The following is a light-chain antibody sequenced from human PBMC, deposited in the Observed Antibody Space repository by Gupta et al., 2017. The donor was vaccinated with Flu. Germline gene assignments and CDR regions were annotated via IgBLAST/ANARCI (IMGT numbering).Light chain of an antibody. CDR1: ALPKQY. CDR3: QSTDITGTYRV. Sequence: SYELTQPPSMSVSPGQTARITCPGDALPKQYAYWYQQKPGQAPVLLIYKDTERPSGIPARVSGSSSGTTVTLTISGVQAEDEADYYCQSTDITGTYRVLGGGTKLTVL. J-gene: IGLJ2*01. CDR2: KDT. V-gene: IGLV3-25*02.